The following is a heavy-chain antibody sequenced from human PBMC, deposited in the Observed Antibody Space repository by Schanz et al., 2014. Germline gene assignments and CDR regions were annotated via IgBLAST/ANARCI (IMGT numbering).Heavy chain of an antibody. Sequence: QVQLQESGPGLVKPSQTLSLTCTVSGGSVSSGGDYWSWIRQHPGKGLEWIGFISYSGSTYYNPSLKSRVTISVDTSKNHFPLTLRSVTAADTAVYYCARDSLRGATGGYGMDVWGQGTTVTVSS. CDR2: ISYSGST. CDR1: GGSVSSGGDY. J-gene: IGHJ6*02. CDR3: ARDSLRGATGGYGMDV. D-gene: IGHD2-8*02. V-gene: IGHV4-31*03.